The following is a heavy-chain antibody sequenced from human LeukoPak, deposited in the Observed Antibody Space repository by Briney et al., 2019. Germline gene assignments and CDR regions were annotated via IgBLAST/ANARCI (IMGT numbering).Heavy chain of an antibody. J-gene: IGHJ4*02. CDR3: ARCDMTTLWVDY. Sequence: GESLKISCKGSGYRFSNYWIGWVRQMPGKGLEWMGIIYPGDSDTNYSPSFQGQVTLSADKYISTAYLQWNSLKASDTAMYYCARCDMTTLWVDYGGQGTLVTVS. CDR2: IYPGDSDT. D-gene: IGHD4-11*01. CDR1: GYRFSNYW. V-gene: IGHV5-51*01.